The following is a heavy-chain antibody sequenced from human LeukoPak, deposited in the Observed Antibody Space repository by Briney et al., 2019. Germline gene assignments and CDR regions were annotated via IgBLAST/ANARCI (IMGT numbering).Heavy chain of an antibody. Sequence: SETLSLTCAVSGYSITSSSWWGWIRQPPGKGLEWIGYIYRSGTTYYNPSLQSRVTMSVDTSKNQFSLKLSSVTAVDTAVYYCARKENVYYYFDYWGQGTLVTVSS. CDR2: IYRSGTT. CDR1: GYSITSSSW. V-gene: IGHV4-28*01. CDR3: ARKENVYYYFDY. D-gene: IGHD3-10*01. J-gene: IGHJ4*02.